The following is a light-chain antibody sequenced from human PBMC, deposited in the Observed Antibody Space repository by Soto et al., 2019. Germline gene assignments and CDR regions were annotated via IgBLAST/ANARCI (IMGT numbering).Light chain of an antibody. J-gene: IGKJ4*01. Sequence: EIVLTQSPATLSLSPGERATLSCRASQSVSSYLAWYQQTPGQAPRLLIYERSNRATGIPPRFSGSGSGTDFTLTISSLEPEDFAVYYCQQRSSWPLTFGGGTKVDI. CDR3: QQRSSWPLT. CDR1: QSVSSY. V-gene: IGKV3-11*01. CDR2: ERS.